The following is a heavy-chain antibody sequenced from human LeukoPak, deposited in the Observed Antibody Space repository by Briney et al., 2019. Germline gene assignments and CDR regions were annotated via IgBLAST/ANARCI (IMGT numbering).Heavy chain of an antibody. J-gene: IGHJ6*03. CDR1: GYTFTSYG. D-gene: IGHD7-27*01. CDR2: ISAYNGNT. CDR3: ARDRPGGVRWGYYYYYMDV. V-gene: IGHV1-18*01. Sequence: ASVKVSCKASGYTFTSYGIGWVRQAPGQGLEWMGWISAYNGNTNYAQKLQGRVTMTTDTSTSTAYMELRSLRSDDTAVYYCARDRPGGVRWGYYYYYMDVWGKGTTVTVSS.